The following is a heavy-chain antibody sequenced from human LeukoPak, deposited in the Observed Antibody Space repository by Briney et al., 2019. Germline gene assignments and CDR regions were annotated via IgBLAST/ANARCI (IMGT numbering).Heavy chain of an antibody. CDR3: AKVAAADDWFDP. CDR2: ISGSGGST. D-gene: IGHD6-13*01. CDR1: GFAFSSYG. J-gene: IGHJ5*02. V-gene: IGHV3-23*01. Sequence: GGSLRLSCAASGFAFSSYGMSWVRQAPGKGLEWVSAISGSGGSTYYADSVKGRFTVSRDNSKNTLYLQMNSLRAEDTAVYYCAKVAAADDWFDPWGQGTLVTVSS.